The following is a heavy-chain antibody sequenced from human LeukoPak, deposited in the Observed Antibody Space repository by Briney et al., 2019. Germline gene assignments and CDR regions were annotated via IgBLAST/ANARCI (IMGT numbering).Heavy chain of an antibody. CDR3: ASKKEEWGGFDY. D-gene: IGHD3-3*01. V-gene: IGHV5-51*01. CDR2: IYPGDSDT. CDR1: AYRFTTYW. J-gene: IGHJ4*02. Sequence: GESLKISCKGSAYRFTTYWIGWVRQMPGKGLEWMGIIYPGDSDTTYSPSLKGQVTISADKSIGTAYLQWSSLKASDTAMYYCASKKEEWGGFDYWGQGTLVTVPS.